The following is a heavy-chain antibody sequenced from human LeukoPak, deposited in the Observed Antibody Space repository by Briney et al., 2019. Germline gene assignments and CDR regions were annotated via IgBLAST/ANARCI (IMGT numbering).Heavy chain of an antibody. D-gene: IGHD2-2*01. V-gene: IGHV1-69*06. CDR3: ASVKRSTSCYGCWSIEALDY. CDR1: GGTFSIYS. CDR2: LIPIFGTA. Sequence: GASVKVSFKASGGTFSIYSISWVRQAPGQGLEWMGGLIPIFGTANYAQTFQGRVTITADKSTSTAYMELSSLRSQDTAVYYCASVKRSTSCYGCWSIEALDYWGQGTLVTVSS. J-gene: IGHJ4*02.